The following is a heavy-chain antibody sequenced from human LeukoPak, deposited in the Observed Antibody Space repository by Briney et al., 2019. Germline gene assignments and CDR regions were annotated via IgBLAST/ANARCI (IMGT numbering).Heavy chain of an antibody. CDR1: GFPFSSYS. D-gene: IGHD6-13*01. CDR2: ISSSSNYI. J-gene: IGHJ3*02. Sequence: GGSLILSCASPGFPFSSYSMNWVRQAPGKGLEWVSSISSSSNYIYYADSVKGRFTISRDNAKISLYLQMNSLRAEDTAVYYCARDRGSWYTEFPEAFDSWGQGTMVTVSS. V-gene: IGHV3-21*01. CDR3: ARDRGSWYTEFPEAFDS.